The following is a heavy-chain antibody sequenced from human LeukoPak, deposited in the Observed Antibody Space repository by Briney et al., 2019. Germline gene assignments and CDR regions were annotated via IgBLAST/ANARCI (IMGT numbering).Heavy chain of an antibody. CDR3: ARDHPDAFDI. Sequence: PGGSLRLSCAASGFTFSSYSMNWVRQAPGKGLEWGSSISSSSSYIYYADSVKGRFTISRDNAKNSLYLQMNSLRAEDTAVYYCARDHPDAFDIWGQGTMVTVSS. J-gene: IGHJ3*02. V-gene: IGHV3-21*01. CDR1: GFTFSSYS. CDR2: ISSSSSYI.